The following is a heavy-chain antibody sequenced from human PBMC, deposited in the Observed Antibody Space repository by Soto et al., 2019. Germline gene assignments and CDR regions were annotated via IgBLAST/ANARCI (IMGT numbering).Heavy chain of an antibody. CDR1: GFRFSIYS. D-gene: IGHD6-19*01. CDR3: ARSVEGHFDY. V-gene: IGHV3-48*02. CDR2: ITSDTKTI. Sequence: EVQLVESGGNLVQPGGSLRLSCAASGFRFSIYSMNWVRQAPGKGLEWSAYITSDTKTIKYADSVEGRFTISRDNGKNSVYLQMNSLRDEDTAVYYCARSVEGHFDYWGQGTVVTVSA. J-gene: IGHJ4*02.